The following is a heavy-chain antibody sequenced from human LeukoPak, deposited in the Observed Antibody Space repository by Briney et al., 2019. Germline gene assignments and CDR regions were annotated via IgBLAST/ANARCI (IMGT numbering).Heavy chain of an antibody. Sequence: PGGSLRLSCAASGFSFSSYSMNWVRQAPGKGLEWVSYISSSSSTIYYVDSVKGRFTISRENAKNSLYLQMNSLRAGDTAVYYCARVAKERVGGVYYFDYWGQGTLVTVSS. CDR1: GFSFSSYS. D-gene: IGHD1-1*01. V-gene: IGHV3-48*01. J-gene: IGHJ4*02. CDR2: ISSSSSTI. CDR3: ARVAKERVGGVYYFDY.